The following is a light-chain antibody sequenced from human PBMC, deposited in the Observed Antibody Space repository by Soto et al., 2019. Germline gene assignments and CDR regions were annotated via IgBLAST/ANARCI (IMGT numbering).Light chain of an antibody. Sequence: QSALTQPASVSGSPGQSITISCTGTSSDVGGYNYVSWYQQHPVKAPKLMIYDVSNRPSGVSNRFSGSKSGNTASLTISGLQDEDEADYYCSSYTSSSTLVVFGGGTKLTVL. V-gene: IGLV2-14*01. CDR1: SSDVGGYNY. J-gene: IGLJ2*01. CDR2: DVS. CDR3: SSYTSSSTLVV.